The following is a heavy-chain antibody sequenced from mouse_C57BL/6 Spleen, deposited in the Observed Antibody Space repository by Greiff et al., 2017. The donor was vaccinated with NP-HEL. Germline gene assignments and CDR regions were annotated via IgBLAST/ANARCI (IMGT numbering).Heavy chain of an antibody. Sequence: QVQLQQPGAELVKPGASVKMSCKASGYTFTSYWITWVKQRPGQGLEWIGDIYPGSGSTNYNEKFKNKATLTVDTSSSTAYMQRSSLTSEDSAVYYCAIFITTVRAFLDDWGQGTTLTVSS. CDR2: IYPGSGST. CDR1: GYTFTSYW. J-gene: IGHJ2*01. D-gene: IGHD1-1*01. CDR3: AIFITTVRAFLDD. V-gene: IGHV1-55*01.